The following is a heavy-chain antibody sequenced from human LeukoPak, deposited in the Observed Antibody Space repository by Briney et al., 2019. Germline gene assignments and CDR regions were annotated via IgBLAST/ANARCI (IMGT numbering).Heavy chain of an antibody. CDR2: ISGSGGNT. V-gene: IGHV3-23*01. D-gene: IGHD3-22*01. CDR1: GFTFSSYA. CDR3: AKAYYDSIVYDY. Sequence: PGGSLRLSCAASGFTFSSYAMSWVRQAPGKGLEWVSAISGSGGNTYYADSVKGRFTISRDNSKNTLYLQMNSLRADDTAVYYCAKAYYDSIVYDYWGQGTLVTVSS. J-gene: IGHJ4*02.